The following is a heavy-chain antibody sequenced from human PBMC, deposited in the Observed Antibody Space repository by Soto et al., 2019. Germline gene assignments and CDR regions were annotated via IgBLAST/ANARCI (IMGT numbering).Heavy chain of an antibody. Sequence: GGSLRLSCAASGFTFSSYAMSWVRQAPGKGLEWVSAISGSGGSTYYADSVKGRFTISRDNSKNTLYLQMNSLRAEDTAVYYCAKDGGNYDPYYYSYYYKDVWGKGTTVTVSS. CDR2: ISGSGGST. V-gene: IGHV3-23*01. D-gene: IGHD3-3*01. J-gene: IGHJ6*03. CDR1: GFTFSSYA. CDR3: AKDGGNYDPYYYSYYYKDV.